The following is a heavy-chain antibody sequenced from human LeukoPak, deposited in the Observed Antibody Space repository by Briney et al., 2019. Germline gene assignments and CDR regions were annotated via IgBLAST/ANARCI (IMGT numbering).Heavy chain of an antibody. J-gene: IGHJ4*02. Sequence: GASVKVSCKASGGTFSSYAISWVRQAPGQGLEWMGRIIPILGIANYAQKFQGRVTITADKSTSTAYMELSSLRSEDTAVYYCARDGYKQYLVARFDYWGQGTLVTVSS. CDR3: ARDGYKQYLVARFDY. V-gene: IGHV1-69*04. CDR1: GGTFSSYA. CDR2: IIPILGIA. D-gene: IGHD5-24*01.